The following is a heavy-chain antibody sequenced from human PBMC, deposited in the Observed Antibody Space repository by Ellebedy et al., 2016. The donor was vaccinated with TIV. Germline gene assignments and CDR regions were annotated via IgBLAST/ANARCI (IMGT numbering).Heavy chain of an antibody. V-gene: IGHV1-18*01. CDR3: ARVRWATVARGVPFHYGMDV. J-gene: IGHJ6*02. Sequence: ASVKVSCKASGYTFTSNGISWVRQAPGQGLEWMGWISVHNGNTNYAQDFQGRVTMTTAPSTSTVYMELRSLRSDDTAVYYCARVRWATVARGVPFHYGMDVWGQGTTVTVTS. D-gene: IGHD3-10*01. CDR1: GYTFTSNG. CDR2: ISVHNGNT.